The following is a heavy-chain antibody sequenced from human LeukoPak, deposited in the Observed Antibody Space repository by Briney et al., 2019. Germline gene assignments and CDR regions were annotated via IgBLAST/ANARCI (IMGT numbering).Heavy chain of an antibody. J-gene: IGHJ1*01. Sequence: ASVKVSCKVSGYTLTELSIHWVRQAPGKGLEWMGGFDPEDAERIHAQRLQGRVTMTEDPSTDTAYMELSGLRSEDTAVYYCATDKRQCNILTAYFKAEYFQYWGQGTLVTVSA. D-gene: IGHD3-9*01. CDR3: ATDKRQCNILTAYFKAEYFQY. V-gene: IGHV1-24*01. CDR2: FDPEDAER. CDR1: GYTLTELS.